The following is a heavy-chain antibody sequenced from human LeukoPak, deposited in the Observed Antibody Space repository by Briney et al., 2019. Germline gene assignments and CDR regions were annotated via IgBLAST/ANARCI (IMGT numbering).Heavy chain of an antibody. D-gene: IGHD2-2*01. V-gene: IGHV5-51*01. Sequence: GESLKISCKGSGYSFTSYWIGWVRQMPGKGLKWMGIIYPGDSDTRYSPSFQGQVTISADKSISTAYLQWSSLKASDTAMYYCARQVARTGSSTSRDIWGQGTMVTVSS. CDR3: ARQVARTGSSTSRDI. J-gene: IGHJ3*02. CDR1: GYSFTSYW. CDR2: IYPGDSDT.